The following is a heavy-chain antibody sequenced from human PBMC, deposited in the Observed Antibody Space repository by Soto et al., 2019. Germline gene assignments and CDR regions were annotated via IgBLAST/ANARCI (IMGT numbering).Heavy chain of an antibody. CDR2: ISHTGTT. J-gene: IGHJ4*02. V-gene: IGHV4-4*02. CDR3: AYLRGFTGYPGD. Sequence: SETLSLTCAVSGDSISGSQWWSWVRLPPGKGLEWIGEISHTGTTNYNPSLKSRVTMSVDKPKNQFSLNLTSVTAADTAVYYCAYLRGFTGYPGDWGQGTLVTVSS. CDR1: GDSISGSQW. D-gene: IGHD3-16*01.